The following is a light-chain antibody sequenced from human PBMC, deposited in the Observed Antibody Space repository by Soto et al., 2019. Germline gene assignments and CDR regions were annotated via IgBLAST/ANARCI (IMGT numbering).Light chain of an antibody. CDR2: KAS. CDR1: QSISSW. V-gene: IGKV1-5*03. CDR3: QQYNDNWT. J-gene: IGKJ1*01. Sequence: DIQMTQSPSTLSASVGDRVTITCRGSQSISSWLAWYQQKPGKAPRLLIYKASNLESGVPSRFSGSGSGTEFTLTISSLQPDDSTTYYCQQYNDNWTFGQGTKVEMK.